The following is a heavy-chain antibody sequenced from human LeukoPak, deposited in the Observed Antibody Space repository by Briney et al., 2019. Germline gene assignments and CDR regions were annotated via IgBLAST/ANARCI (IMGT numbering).Heavy chain of an antibody. CDR2: ISSSSSYI. J-gene: IGHJ4*02. Sequence: GGSLRLSCAASGFTFSSYSMNWVRQAPGKGLEWVSSISSSSSYIYYAVSVKGRFTISRDNAKNSLYLQMNSLRAEDTAVYYCARDRTTYYGDYGTHVDYWGQGTLVTVSS. V-gene: IGHV3-21*01. D-gene: IGHD4-17*01. CDR3: ARDRTTYYGDYGTHVDY. CDR1: GFTFSSYS.